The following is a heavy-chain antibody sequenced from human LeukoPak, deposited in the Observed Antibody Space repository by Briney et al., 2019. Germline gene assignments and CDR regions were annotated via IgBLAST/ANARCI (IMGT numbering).Heavy chain of an antibody. V-gene: IGHV4-61*01. D-gene: IGHD4-23*01. CDR3: ARGFDTATVINPYYFDY. Sequence: ASQTLSLTCTVSGGSISSGSYYWSWIRQPPGKGLEWIGYIYYSGSTNYNPSLKSRVTISVDTSKNQFSLKLSSVTAADTAVYYCARGFDTATVINPYYFDYWGQGTLVTVSS. J-gene: IGHJ4*02. CDR2: IYYSGST. CDR1: GGSISSGSYY.